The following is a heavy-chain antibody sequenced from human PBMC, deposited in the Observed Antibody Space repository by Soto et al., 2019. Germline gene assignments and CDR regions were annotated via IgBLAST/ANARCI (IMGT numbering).Heavy chain of an antibody. CDR3: ARDPPLSVLVVVATDDF. J-gene: IGHJ4*02. CDR2: ISSSSSFR. CDR1: GFTFSSDW. V-gene: IGHV3-21*01. D-gene: IGHD2-21*01. Sequence: LRLSCATSGFTFSSDWMHWVRQAPGKGLEWVSSISSSSSFRNYADSVKGRFSISRDNDKNLVYLQMDSLRAEDTAVYYCARDPPLSVLVVVATDDFWGQGALVTVSS.